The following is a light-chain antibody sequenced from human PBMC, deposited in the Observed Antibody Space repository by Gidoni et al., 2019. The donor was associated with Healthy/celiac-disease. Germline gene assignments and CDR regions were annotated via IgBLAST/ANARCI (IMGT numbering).Light chain of an antibody. CDR1: QSLLHSNGYNY. CDR2: LGS. J-gene: IGKJ5*01. Sequence: DIVMTQSPLSLPVTPGEPASISCRSSQSLLHSNGYNYLDWYLQKPGQSPQLLIYLGSNRASGVPERFSGSGSGTDFTLKISRVEAEDVGVYYCIQALQTPITFGQGTRLEIK. V-gene: IGKV2-28*01. CDR3: IQALQTPIT.